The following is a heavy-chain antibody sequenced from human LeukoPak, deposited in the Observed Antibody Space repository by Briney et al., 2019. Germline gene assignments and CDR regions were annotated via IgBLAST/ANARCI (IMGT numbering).Heavy chain of an antibody. Sequence: GGSLRLSCAASGLTLSRHWMSWVRQAPGKGLEWVANIDEDGSQKHHVDSVKGRFSISRDNAKNSLNLQMNSLRAEDTAVYYCARGHYDMDVWGQGTPVTVSS. CDR2: IDEDGSQK. J-gene: IGHJ6*02. CDR3: ARGHYDMDV. CDR1: GLTLSRHW. V-gene: IGHV3-7*05.